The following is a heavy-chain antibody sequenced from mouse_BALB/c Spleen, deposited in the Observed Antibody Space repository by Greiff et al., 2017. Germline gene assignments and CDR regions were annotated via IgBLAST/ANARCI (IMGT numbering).Heavy chain of an antibody. D-gene: IGHD2-1*01. CDR2: ISYSGST. CDR3: AVYGNYLFDY. V-gene: IGHV3-2*02. CDR1: GYSITSDYA. J-gene: IGHJ2*01. Sequence: VQLRQSGPGLVKPSQSLSLTCTVTGYSITSDYAWNWIRQFPGNKLEWMGYISYSGSTSYNPSLKSRISITRDTSKNQFFLQLNSVTTEDTATYYCAVYGNYLFDYWGQGTTLTVSS.